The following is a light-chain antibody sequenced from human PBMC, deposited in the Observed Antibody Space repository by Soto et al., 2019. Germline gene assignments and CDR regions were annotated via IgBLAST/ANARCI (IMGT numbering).Light chain of an antibody. CDR3: QQYYHLPLT. V-gene: IGKV1-33*01. CDR2: DAS. J-gene: IGKJ4*01. CDR1: QDISNY. Sequence: DIQMTQSPSSLSASVGDRVTITCQASQDISNYLNWYQQKPGKAPKLLIYDASNLETGVPSRFSGTGSRTDFNFPISSLQPEDIATYYCQQYYHLPLTFCGGTKVEIK.